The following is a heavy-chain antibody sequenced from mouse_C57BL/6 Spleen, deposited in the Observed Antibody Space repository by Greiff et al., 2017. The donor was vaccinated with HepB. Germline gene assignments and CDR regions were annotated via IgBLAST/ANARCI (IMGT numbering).Heavy chain of an antibody. CDR2: IDPSDSYT. J-gene: IGHJ4*01. CDR1: GYTFTSYW. D-gene: IGHD3-2*02. Sequence: QVQLQQPGAELVMPGASVKLSCKASGYTFTSYWMHWVKQRPGQGLEWIGEIDPSDSYTNYNQKFKGKSTLTVDKSSSTAYMQLSSLTSEDSAVYYCARGSSGYLYAMDYWGQGTSVTVSS. CDR3: ARGSSGYLYAMDY. V-gene: IGHV1-69*01.